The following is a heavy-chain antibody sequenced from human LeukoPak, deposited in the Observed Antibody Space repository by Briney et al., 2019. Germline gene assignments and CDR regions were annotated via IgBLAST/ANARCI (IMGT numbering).Heavy chain of an antibody. CDR3: ARDQTRYSSSWYDAFDI. CDR1: GGSISSYY. Sequence: SETLSLTCTVSGGSISSYYWSWIRQPAGKGLEWIGRIYTSGSTNYNPSLKSRVTMSVDTSKNQFSLKLSSVTAADTAVYYCARDQTRYSSSWYDAFDIWGQGTVVTVSS. V-gene: IGHV4-4*07. D-gene: IGHD6-13*01. J-gene: IGHJ3*02. CDR2: IYTSGST.